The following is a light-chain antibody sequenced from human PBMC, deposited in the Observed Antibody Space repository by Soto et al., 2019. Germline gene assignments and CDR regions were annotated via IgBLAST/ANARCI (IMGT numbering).Light chain of an antibody. CDR1: SSDIGYYNY. CDR2: EVN. CDR3: SSHAGRNKYVI. Sequence: QSALTQPPSASGSPGQSVTISCTGTSSDIGYYNYVSWYQQHPGKAPKLIIYEVNNRPSGVPDRFSGSRSGNTASLTVSGLQAEDEASYYCSSHAGRNKYVIFGGGTKVTVL. V-gene: IGLV2-8*01. J-gene: IGLJ2*01.